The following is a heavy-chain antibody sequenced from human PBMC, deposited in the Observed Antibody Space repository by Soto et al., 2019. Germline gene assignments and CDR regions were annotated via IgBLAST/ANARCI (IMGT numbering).Heavy chain of an antibody. J-gene: IGHJ4*02. V-gene: IGHV4-34*01. CDR2: INHSGST. CDR1: GRSFSGYY. D-gene: IGHD5-12*01. CDR3: ARVVEMATIGSFDY. Sequence: SETLSLTCAVYGRSFSGYYWSWIRQPPGKGLEWIGEINHSGSTNYNPSLKSRVTISVDTSKNQFSLKLSSVTAADTAVYYCARVVEMATIGSFDYWGQGTLVTVSS.